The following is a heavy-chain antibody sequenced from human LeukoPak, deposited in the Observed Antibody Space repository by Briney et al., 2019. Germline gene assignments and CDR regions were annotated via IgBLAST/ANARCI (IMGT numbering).Heavy chain of an antibody. V-gene: IGHV1-69*04. CDR2: IIPILGIA. CDR3: ARAIKYSSSWYGLVDY. D-gene: IGHD6-13*01. Sequence: ASVKVSCKASGGTFSSYAISWVRQAPGQGLEWMGRIIPILGIANYAQKFQGRVTITTDESTSTAYMELSSLRSEDTAVYYCARAIKYSSSWYGLVDYWGQGTLVTVSS. J-gene: IGHJ4*02. CDR1: GGTFSSYA.